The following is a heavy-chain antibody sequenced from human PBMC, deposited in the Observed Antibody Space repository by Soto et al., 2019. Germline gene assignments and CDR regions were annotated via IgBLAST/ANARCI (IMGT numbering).Heavy chain of an antibody. D-gene: IGHD6-13*01. CDR2: IYYSGST. CDR1: GGSISSGGYY. CDR3: ASFSLPAAAADSLFEYFQH. V-gene: IGHV4-31*03. J-gene: IGHJ1*01. Sequence: PSEILSLTCTVSGGSISSGGYYWSWIRQHPGKGLEWIGYIYYSGSTYYNPSLKSRVTISVDTSKNQFSLKLSSVTAADTAVYYCASFSLPAAAADSLFEYFQHWGQGTLVTVSS.